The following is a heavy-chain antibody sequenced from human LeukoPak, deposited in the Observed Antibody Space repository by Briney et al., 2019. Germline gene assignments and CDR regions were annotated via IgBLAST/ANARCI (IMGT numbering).Heavy chain of an antibody. CDR1: GFTFSSYS. D-gene: IGHD6-13*01. CDR3: AGGSSSSWYYYYYYGMDV. Sequence: RTGGSLRLSCAASGFTFSSYSMNWVRQAPGKGLEWVSYISSSSSTIYYADSVKGRFTISRDNAKNSLYLQMNSLRAEDTAVYYCAGGSSSSWYYYYYYGMDVWGQGTTVTVSS. CDR2: ISSSSSTI. V-gene: IGHV3-48*01. J-gene: IGHJ6*02.